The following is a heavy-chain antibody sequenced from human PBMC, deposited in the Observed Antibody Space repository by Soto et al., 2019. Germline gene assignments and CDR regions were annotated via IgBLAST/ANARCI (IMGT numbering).Heavy chain of an antibody. CDR1: IGYC. D-gene: IGHD3-22*01. V-gene: IGHV4-39*01. CDR2: IYYSGTT. Sequence: IGYCRGCIRQPPGKGLEWIGSIYYSGTTFHNQSLKSRVSISVDTAKNHFSLNLTSVTAADTAVYYCARQGTRHRPMISMVAASTLDMWGQGTTVTVS. CDR3: ARQGTRHRPMISMVAASTLDM. J-gene: IGHJ3*02.